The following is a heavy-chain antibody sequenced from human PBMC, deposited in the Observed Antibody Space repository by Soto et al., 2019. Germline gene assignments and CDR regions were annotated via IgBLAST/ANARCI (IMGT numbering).Heavy chain of an antibody. CDR2: ISGSGDNI. D-gene: IGHD1-26*01. CDR3: ARGPGIYSHFDY. J-gene: IGHJ4*02. V-gene: IGHV3-23*01. Sequence: EVQLLESGGGLVQPGGSLRLSCAASGFTFSSYAMSWVRQAPGKGLQWVSSISGSGDNIYYADSVKGRFTISRDNSQNTLYLQMNSLRAEDTALYYCARGPGIYSHFDYWGQGTLVTVSS. CDR1: GFTFSSYA.